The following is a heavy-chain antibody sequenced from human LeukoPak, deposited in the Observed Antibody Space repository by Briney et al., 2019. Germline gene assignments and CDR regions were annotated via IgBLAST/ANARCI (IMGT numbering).Heavy chain of an antibody. CDR2: ISYDGSNK. Sequence: GRSLRLSCAASGFTFSNYAIHWVRQAPGKGLEWVAVISYDGSNKYYADSVKGRFAISRDNSKNTLYLQMNSLRAEDTAVYYCAKDTTYGSGSYRDWGQGTLVTVSS. V-gene: IGHV3-30*09. CDR1: GFTFSNYA. CDR3: AKDTTYGSGSYRD. J-gene: IGHJ4*02. D-gene: IGHD3-10*01.